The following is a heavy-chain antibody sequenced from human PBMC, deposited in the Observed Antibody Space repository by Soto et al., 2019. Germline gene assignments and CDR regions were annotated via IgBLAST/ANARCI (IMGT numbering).Heavy chain of an antibody. CDR3: ARISGSGYLEY. CDR1: GFSLSTSGML. V-gene: IGHV2-70*04. CDR2: IDWDDDK. D-gene: IGHD3-22*01. J-gene: IGHJ4*02. Sequence: SAPTPVNPTQTLTLTCTFSGFSLSTSGMLVSGFRQPPGQALELLARIDWDDDKFYSTCLKTMLTISNDTSKNQVVLTMTNMEPVDTATYYCARISGSGYLEYWGQGTMVTVSS.